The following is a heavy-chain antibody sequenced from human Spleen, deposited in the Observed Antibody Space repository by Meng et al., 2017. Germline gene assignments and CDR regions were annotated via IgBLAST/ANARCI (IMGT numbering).Heavy chain of an antibody. D-gene: IGHD3-10*01. CDR2: SNPSSGGT. Sequence: VQLGQSGDDVKKPGASVKVSCKASFTGYYLHWVRQAPGQRPEWMGRSNPSSGGTNHAQYFQGTFTMTRDTSTNTVYMELRVLTSDGAAVYYCARGTPGRSYCDYWGQGTLVTVSS. CDR3: ARGTPGRSYCDY. V-gene: IGHV1-2*06. J-gene: IGHJ4*02. CDR1: FTGYY.